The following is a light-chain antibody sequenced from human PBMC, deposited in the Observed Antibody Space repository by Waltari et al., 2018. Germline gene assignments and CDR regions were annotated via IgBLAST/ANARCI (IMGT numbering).Light chain of an antibody. CDR2: DVN. CDR1: SSDVGGYNF. Sequence: QSALSQPASVSGSPGQSIPISCTGTSSDVGGYNFVSWYQQHPGKAPKLMFYDVNKRPSGVSNRFSGSKSGNTASLTISGLQAEDEADYYCCSYTDTTTLVFGGGTKLTVL. J-gene: IGLJ3*02. V-gene: IGLV2-23*02. CDR3: CSYTDTTTLV.